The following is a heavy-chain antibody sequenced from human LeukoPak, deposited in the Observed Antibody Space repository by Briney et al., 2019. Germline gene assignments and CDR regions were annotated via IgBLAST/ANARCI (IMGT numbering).Heavy chain of an antibody. J-gene: IGHJ4*02. Sequence: GGSLRLSCAASGFTFSSYSMNWVRQAPGKGLEWVSSISSSSTYIYYADSVKGRFTISRDNAKNSLYLQMNSLRAEDTAVYYCARLHVKFYCSGGSCYPGHWGQGTLVTVSS. CDR2: ISSSSTYI. D-gene: IGHD2-15*01. CDR3: ARLHVKFYCSGGSCYPGH. CDR1: GFTFSSYS. V-gene: IGHV3-21*04.